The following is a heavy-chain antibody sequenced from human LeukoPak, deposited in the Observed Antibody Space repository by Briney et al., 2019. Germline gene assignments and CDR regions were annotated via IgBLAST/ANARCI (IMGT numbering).Heavy chain of an antibody. J-gene: IGHJ4*02. V-gene: IGHV3-21*01. Sequence: GGSLRLSCAASGFTFSTYALNWVRQAPGKGLEWVSSIDNSGTYVYYADSMKGRFTISRDSAKNSLYLQMNSLRAEDTAVYYCARTLLTTVTPTFDYWGQGTLVTVSS. CDR3: ARTLLTTVTPTFDY. D-gene: IGHD4-17*01. CDR2: IDNSGTYV. CDR1: GFTFSTYA.